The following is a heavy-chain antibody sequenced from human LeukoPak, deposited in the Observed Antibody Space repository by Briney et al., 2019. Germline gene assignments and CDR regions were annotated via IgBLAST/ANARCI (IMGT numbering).Heavy chain of an antibody. D-gene: IGHD1-7*01. V-gene: IGHV3-43D*03. CDR1: GFTFDDYA. J-gene: IGHJ6*03. CDR2: ISWDGGST. CDR3: AKDNSWSYRMGASWYMDV. Sequence: GRSLRLSCAASGFTFDDYAMHWVRQAPGKGLEWVSLISWDGGSTYYADSVKGRFTISRDNGKNSLYLQMNSLRAEDTALYYCAKDNSWSYRMGASWYMDVWGKGTTVTVSS.